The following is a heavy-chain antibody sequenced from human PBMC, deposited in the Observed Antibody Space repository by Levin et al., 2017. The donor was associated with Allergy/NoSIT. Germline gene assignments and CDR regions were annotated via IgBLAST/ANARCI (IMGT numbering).Heavy chain of an antibody. V-gene: IGHV3-23*01. CDR2: ITGGTFNT. CDR3: AKKQGGTTGFSFDV. CDR1: GFTISEYA. Sequence: LSLTCAVSGFTISEYAMAWVRQAPGKGLEWVSVITGGTFNTYYGDSVKGRFTVSRDDSKDTLYLELNSLGGEDTAVYYCAKKQGGTTGFSFDVWGQGTMVTVSS. J-gene: IGHJ3*01. D-gene: IGHD1-14*01.